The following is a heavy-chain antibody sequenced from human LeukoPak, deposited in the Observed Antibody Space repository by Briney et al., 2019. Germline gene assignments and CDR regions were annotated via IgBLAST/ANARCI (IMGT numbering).Heavy chain of an antibody. J-gene: IGHJ6*02. Sequence: GGSLRLSCAASGFPFSSYWMHWVRQAPGKGLVWVSRINNDGSTTSYADSVKGRFTISRDNAKNTLYLQMNSLRAEDTAVYYCARALVGGYYYGMDVWGQGTTVTVSS. CDR3: ARALVGGYYYGMDV. D-gene: IGHD2-15*01. CDR1: GFPFSSYW. CDR2: INNDGSTT. V-gene: IGHV3-74*01.